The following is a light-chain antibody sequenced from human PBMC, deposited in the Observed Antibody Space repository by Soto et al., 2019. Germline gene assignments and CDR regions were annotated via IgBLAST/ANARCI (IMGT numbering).Light chain of an antibody. Sequence: QSALTQPASVSGSPGQSITISCTGTSSDVGRYNLVSWYQQHPGKAPKLMIYEGNKRPSGVSDRFSGSKSGNTASLTISGLQAEDEAVYYCCSHAGVSTYVFGTGTKVTVL. V-gene: IGLV2-23*01. CDR1: SSDVGRYNL. J-gene: IGLJ1*01. CDR3: CSHAGVSTYV. CDR2: EGN.